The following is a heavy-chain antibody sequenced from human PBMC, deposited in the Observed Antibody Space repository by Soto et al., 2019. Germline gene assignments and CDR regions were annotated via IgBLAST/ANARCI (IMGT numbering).Heavy chain of an antibody. V-gene: IGHV1-69*06. D-gene: IGHD3-10*01. CDR3: AGVVTMVRGVRYYYYYGMDV. Sequence: ASVKVSCKASGGTFSSYAISWVRQAPGQGLEWMGGIIPIFGTANYAQKFQGRVTITADKSTSTAYMELSSLRSEDTAVYYCAGVVTMVRGVRYYYYYGMDVWGQGTTVTVSS. J-gene: IGHJ6*02. CDR1: GGTFSSYA. CDR2: IIPIFGTA.